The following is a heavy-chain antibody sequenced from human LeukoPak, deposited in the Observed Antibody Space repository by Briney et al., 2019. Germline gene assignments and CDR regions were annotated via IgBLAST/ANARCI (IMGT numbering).Heavy chain of an antibody. CDR3: AKCTVVTPFSYYYYYYYMDV. CDR2: ITSSSTYT. D-gene: IGHD4-23*01. J-gene: IGHJ6*03. CDR1: GFTFNIYN. Sequence: GGSLRLSCAASGFTFNIYNMNWVRQAPGKALEWVSSITSSSTYTYYADSVKGRFTISRDNSKNTLYLQMNSLRAEDTAVYYCAKCTVVTPFSYYYYYYYMDVWGKGTTVTVSS. V-gene: IGHV3-21*04.